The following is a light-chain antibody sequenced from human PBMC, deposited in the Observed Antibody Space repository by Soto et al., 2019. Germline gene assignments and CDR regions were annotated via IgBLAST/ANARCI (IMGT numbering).Light chain of an antibody. CDR1: QSVSSN. CDR3: QQRSNWPPAIT. V-gene: IGKV3-11*01. J-gene: IGKJ5*01. Sequence: EIVMTQSPATLSVSPGERAALSCRDSQSVSSNLAWYQQKPGQAPRLLIYGASNRATGIPDRFSGSGSGTDFTLTISSLEPEDFAVYYCQQRSNWPPAITFGQGTRLEIK. CDR2: GAS.